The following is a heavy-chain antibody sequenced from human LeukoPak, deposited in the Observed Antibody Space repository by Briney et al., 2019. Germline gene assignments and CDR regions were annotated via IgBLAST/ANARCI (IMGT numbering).Heavy chain of an antibody. V-gene: IGHV1-24*01. CDR1: GYTLTELS. D-gene: IGHD1-26*01. CDR3: AREAWYGSYHYFDY. Sequence: ASVTVSCTVSGYTLTELSMHWVRQAPGKGLEWMGGFDPEDGETIYAQKFQGRVTMTEDTSTDTAYMELSSLRSEDTAVYYCAREAWYGSYHYFDYWGQGTLVTVSS. J-gene: IGHJ4*02. CDR2: FDPEDGET.